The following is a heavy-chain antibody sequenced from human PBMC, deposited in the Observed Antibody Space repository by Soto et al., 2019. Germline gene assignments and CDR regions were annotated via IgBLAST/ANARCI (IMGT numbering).Heavy chain of an antibody. D-gene: IGHD1-26*01. CDR2: ISAYNGNT. CDR1: GYTFTTYG. CDR3: ARVVGALGHWFDP. Sequence: ASVMVSCKASGYTFTTYGISWVRQAPGQGLEWMGRISAYNGNTNYAQKLQGRVTMTTDTSTSTAYMELRSLRSDDTAVYYCARVVGALGHWFDPWGQGTLVTVSS. J-gene: IGHJ5*02. V-gene: IGHV1-18*01.